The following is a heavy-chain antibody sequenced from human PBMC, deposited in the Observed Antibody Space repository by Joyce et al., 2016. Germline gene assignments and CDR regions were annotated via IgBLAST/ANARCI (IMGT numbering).Heavy chain of an antibody. CDR2: IYWTDVE. D-gene: IGHD3-9*01. V-gene: IGHV2-5*01. CDR3: AHFSILTLYFDC. J-gene: IGHJ4*02. CDR1: GFSLSTTGAA. Sequence: QITLKESGPTLVKPTQTLTLTCSFSGFSLSTTGAAVGWIRQAPGKALEWLALIYWTDVERSTPSLKTRLTITKDTSKNQVVLTMTNMDPLDSATYYCAHFSILTLYFDCWSQGTLVTVSS.